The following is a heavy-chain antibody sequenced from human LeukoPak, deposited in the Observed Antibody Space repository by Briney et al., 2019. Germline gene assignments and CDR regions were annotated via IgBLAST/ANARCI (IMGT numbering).Heavy chain of an antibody. D-gene: IGHD6-19*01. CDR3: AKDIGIAVAGTFDY. CDR2: IKQDGSEK. CDR1: GFTFSSYW. Sequence: PGGSLRLSCAASGFTFSSYWMSWVRQAPGKGLEWVANIKQDGSEKYYVDSVKGRFTISRDNAKNSLYLQMNSLRAEDTALYYCAKDIGIAVAGTFDYWGQGTLVTVSS. J-gene: IGHJ4*02. V-gene: IGHV3-7*03.